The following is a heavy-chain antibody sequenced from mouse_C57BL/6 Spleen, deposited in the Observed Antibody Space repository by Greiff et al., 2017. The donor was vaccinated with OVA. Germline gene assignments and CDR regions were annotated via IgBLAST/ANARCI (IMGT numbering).Heavy chain of an antibody. CDR2: ISYDGSN. Sequence: EVQLVESGPGLVKPSQSLSLTCSVTGYSITSGYYWNWIRQFPGNKLEWMGYISYDGSNNYNPSLKNRISITRDTSKNQFFLKLNSVTTEDTATYYCARERNYSNYLAWFAYWGQGTLVTVSA. CDR1: GYSITSGYY. D-gene: IGHD2-5*01. J-gene: IGHJ3*01. V-gene: IGHV3-6*01. CDR3: ARERNYSNYLAWFAY.